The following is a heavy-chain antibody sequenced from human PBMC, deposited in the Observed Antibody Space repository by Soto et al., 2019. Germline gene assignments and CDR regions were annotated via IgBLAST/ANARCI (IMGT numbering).Heavy chain of an antibody. CDR1: GGSISSGGYY. CDR2: IYYSGST. J-gene: IGHJ3*02. V-gene: IGHV4-31*03. Sequence: LSLTCTVSGGSISSGGYYWSWIRQHPGKGLEWIGYIYYSGSTYYNPSLKSRVTISVDTSKNQFSLKLGSVTAADTAVYYCAREAGRPYDSSGYKAFDIWGQGTMVTVSS. D-gene: IGHD3-22*01. CDR3: AREAGRPYDSSGYKAFDI.